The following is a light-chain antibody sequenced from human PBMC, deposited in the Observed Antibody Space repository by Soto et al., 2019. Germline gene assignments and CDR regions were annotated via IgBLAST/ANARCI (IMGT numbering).Light chain of an antibody. CDR3: QQYSSSPS. CDR2: GAS. J-gene: IGKJ5*01. V-gene: IGKV3-15*01. Sequence: EIVMTQSPTTLSVSPGERATLSCRASQSVSTNLAWYQQKPGQVPSLLIYGASTRASGIPARFSGSGSGTEFTLTIGSLHSEDFAVYYCQQYSSSPSFGQGTRLEI. CDR1: QSVSTN.